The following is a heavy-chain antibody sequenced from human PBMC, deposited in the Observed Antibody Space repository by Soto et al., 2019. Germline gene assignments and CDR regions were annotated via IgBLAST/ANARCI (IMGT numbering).Heavy chain of an antibody. CDR2: IYPGDSDT. CDR1: GYSFTSYW. V-gene: IGHV5-51*01. J-gene: IGHJ6*02. CDR3: ASILAAGTSSYDMYA. D-gene: IGHD6-13*01. Sequence: PGESLKISCKGSGYSFTSYWIGWVRQRPGKGLEWMGIIYPGDSDTRYSPSFQGQVTISADKSISTAYLQWSSLKASYTAMSYCASILAAGTSSYDMYACGQGDAVTVSS.